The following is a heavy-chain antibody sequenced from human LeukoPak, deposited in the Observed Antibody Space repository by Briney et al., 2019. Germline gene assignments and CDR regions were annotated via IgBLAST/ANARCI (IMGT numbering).Heavy chain of an antibody. CDR3: AKEIVVVPAGDDAFDI. Sequence: GGSLRLSCAASGFTFSSYAMSWVRQAPGKGLEWVSTISGSSGSTHYADSVKGRFTISRDNSKNTLYLQMNSLRAEDTAVYYCAKEIVVVPAGDDAFDIWGQGTMVTVSS. CDR2: ISGSSGST. J-gene: IGHJ3*02. V-gene: IGHV3-23*01. CDR1: GFTFSSYA. D-gene: IGHD2-2*01.